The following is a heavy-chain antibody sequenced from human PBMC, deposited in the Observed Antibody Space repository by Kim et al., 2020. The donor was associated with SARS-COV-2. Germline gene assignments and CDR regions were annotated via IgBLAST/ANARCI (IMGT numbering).Heavy chain of an antibody. Sequence: SETLSLTCTVSGGSISSGGYYWSWIRQHPGKGLEWIGYIYYSGSTYYNPSLKSRVTISVDTSKNQFSLKLSSVTAADTAVYYCARGNPVTGVLGWGQGTLVTVSS. V-gene: IGHV4-31*03. D-gene: IGHD3-10*01. J-gene: IGHJ4*02. CDR3: ARGNPVTGVLG. CDR1: GGSISSGGYY. CDR2: IYYSGST.